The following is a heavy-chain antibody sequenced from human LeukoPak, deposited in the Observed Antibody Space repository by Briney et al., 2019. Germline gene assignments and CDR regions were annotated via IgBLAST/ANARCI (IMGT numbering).Heavy chain of an antibody. CDR2: IYSGGST. CDR3: VRNSGELGA. V-gene: IGHV3-53*01. J-gene: IGHJ5*02. Sequence: RGSLRLSCAPSGFTVSNNYMSWVRRAAGKGLEWVALIYSGGSTYYADPVTGRFTIPRDNSKNTLHLQMDSLRAEDTAVYYCVRNSGELGAWGQGTLVTGSS. CDR1: GFTVSNNY. D-gene: IGHD2-21*01.